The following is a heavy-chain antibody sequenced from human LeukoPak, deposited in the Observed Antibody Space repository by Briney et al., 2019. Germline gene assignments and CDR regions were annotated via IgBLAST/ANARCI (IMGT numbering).Heavy chain of an antibody. J-gene: IGHJ5*02. D-gene: IGHD3-22*01. CDR1: GGSISSYY. Sequence: SETLSLTCTVSGGSISSYYWSWIRQPAGKGLEWIGRIYTSGSTNYNPSPKSRVTMSVDTSKNQFSLKLSSVTAADTAVYYCARLYYYDSSGYKIDPWGQGTLVTVSS. CDR3: ARLYYYDSSGYKIDP. V-gene: IGHV4-4*07. CDR2: IYTSGST.